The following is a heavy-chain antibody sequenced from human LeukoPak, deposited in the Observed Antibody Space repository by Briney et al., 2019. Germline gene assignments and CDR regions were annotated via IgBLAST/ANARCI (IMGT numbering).Heavy chain of an antibody. J-gene: IGHJ4*02. CDR1: GYTFTSYG. CDR2: ISGHNGHT. V-gene: IGHV1-18*04. D-gene: IGHD6-19*01. Sequence: ASVKVSCKASGYTFTSYGINWVRQAPGQGLEWMGWISGHNGHTNYVQKMQGRVTMTTDTSTNTAYMELRNLTSDDTAVYHCARGPGIAVAGVDYWGQGSLVTVSS. CDR3: ARGPGIAVAGVDY.